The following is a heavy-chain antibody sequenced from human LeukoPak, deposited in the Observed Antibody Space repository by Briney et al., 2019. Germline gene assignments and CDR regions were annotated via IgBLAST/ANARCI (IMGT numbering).Heavy chain of an antibody. V-gene: IGHV4-38-2*01. CDR1: NFSISSGYY. Sequence: SETLSLTCDVSNFSISSGYYWGWIRQYPGKGLEWIGRVYHSGSTSYNPSLKIRATISVARSKNQFSLKVSPVTAADTAVFYCARAPATTRAFDSWGQGALVTVSS. CDR3: ARAPATTRAFDS. J-gene: IGHJ5*01. CDR2: VYHSGST. D-gene: IGHD1-26*01.